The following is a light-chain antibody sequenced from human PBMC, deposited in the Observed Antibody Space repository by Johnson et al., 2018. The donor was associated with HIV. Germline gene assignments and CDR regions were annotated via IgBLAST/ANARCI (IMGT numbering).Light chain of an antibody. J-gene: IGLJ1*01. CDR1: SSNIGNNY. CDR3: ATWDRSLTIGGG. V-gene: IGLV1-51*02. CDR2: ENN. Sequence: QSVLTQPPSVSAAPGQKVTISCSGSSSNIGNNYVSWYQQLPGTAPKLLIYENNKRPSGIPDRFSGSKSGTSATLGITGLQTGDEADYYCATWDRSLTIGGGVGTGTKVTVL.